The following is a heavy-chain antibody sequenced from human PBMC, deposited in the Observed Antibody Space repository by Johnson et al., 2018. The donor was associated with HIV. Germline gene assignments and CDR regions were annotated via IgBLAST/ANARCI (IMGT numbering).Heavy chain of an antibody. Sequence: VRLVESGGGLVKPGGSLRLSCVASGFRFSDHYMSWIRQAPGKGLEWVSYISNSGGTIYSADSVQGRSTISRDNSKNTLYLQMHSLTPEDTAVYYCARGAVSGYVSVDAFHIWGQGTMVTVSS. J-gene: IGHJ3*02. CDR2: ISNSGGTI. CDR3: ARGAVSGYVSVDAFHI. CDR1: GFRFSDHY. V-gene: IGHV3-11*04. D-gene: IGHD5-12*01.